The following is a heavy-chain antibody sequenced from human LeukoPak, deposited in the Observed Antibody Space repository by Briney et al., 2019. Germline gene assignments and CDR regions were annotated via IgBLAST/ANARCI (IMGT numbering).Heavy chain of an antibody. Sequence: SETLSLTCTVSGGSISSGGYYWSWIRQPPGKGLEWIGYIYHSGSTYYNPSLKSRVTISVDRSKNQFSLKLSSVTTADTAVYYCARGACSSTSCYRPQNNWFDPWGQGTLVTVSS. CDR2: IYHSGST. D-gene: IGHD2-2*02. CDR1: GGSISSGGYY. J-gene: IGHJ5*02. V-gene: IGHV4-30-2*01. CDR3: ARGACSSTSCYRPQNNWFDP.